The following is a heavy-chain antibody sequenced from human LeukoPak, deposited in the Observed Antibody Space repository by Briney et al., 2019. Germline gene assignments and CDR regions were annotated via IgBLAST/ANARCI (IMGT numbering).Heavy chain of an antibody. Sequence: GESLKISCKGSGYSFTSHWIGWVRLMPGKGLEWMGIIYPGDSDTRYSPSFQGQVTISADKSISTAYLQWSSLKASDTAMYYCARSHPYYYDSSGYYSPSQFDYWGQGTLVTVSS. CDR2: IYPGDSDT. J-gene: IGHJ4*02. CDR1: GYSFTSHW. CDR3: ARSHPYYYDSSGYYSPSQFDY. V-gene: IGHV5-51*01. D-gene: IGHD3-22*01.